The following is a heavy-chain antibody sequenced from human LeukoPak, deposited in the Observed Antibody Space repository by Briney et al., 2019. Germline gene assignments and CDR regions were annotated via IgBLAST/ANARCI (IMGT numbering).Heavy chain of an antibody. CDR1: GFTVSSNY. J-gene: IGHJ4*02. CDR2: IRYDGSNK. CDR3: AREEHCSSTSCYAY. V-gene: IGHV3-30*02. Sequence: PGGSLRLSCAASGFTVSSNYMHWVRQAPGKGLEWVAFIRYDGSNKYYADSVKGRFTISRDNSKNTLYLQMNSLRAEDTAVYYCAREEHCSSTSCYAYWGQGTLVTVSS. D-gene: IGHD2-2*01.